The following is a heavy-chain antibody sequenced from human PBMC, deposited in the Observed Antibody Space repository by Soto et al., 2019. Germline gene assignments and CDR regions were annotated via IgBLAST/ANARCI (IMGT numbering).Heavy chain of an antibody. CDR2: FDPEYGET. CDR3: ATWFSFTVDSAGLGY. J-gene: IGHJ4*02. D-gene: IGHD3-10*01. CDR1: GYTLTELS. Sequence: ASVKVSCKVSGYTLTELSMHWVRQAPGKGLEWMGGFDPEYGETIYAQKFQGRVTMTEDTSTDTAYMELSSLRSEDTAVYYCATWFSFTVDSAGLGYWGQGTLVTVSS. V-gene: IGHV1-24*01.